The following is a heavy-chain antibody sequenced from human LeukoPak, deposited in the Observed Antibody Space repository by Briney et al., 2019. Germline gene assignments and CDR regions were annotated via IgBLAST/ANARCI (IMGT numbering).Heavy chain of an antibody. J-gene: IGHJ4*02. D-gene: IGHD1-1*01. CDR1: GFTFSNVW. CDR2: IKTKTDGGTT. V-gene: IGHV3-15*01. CDR3: VTRVKSTGDY. Sequence: KPGGSLRLSCAASGFTFSNVWMNWVRQAPGKGLEWIGRIKTKTDGGTTEYAAPVKGRFTISRDDSKNTVYLQMNSLKIEDTALYYCVTRVKSTGDYWGQGTLVTVSS.